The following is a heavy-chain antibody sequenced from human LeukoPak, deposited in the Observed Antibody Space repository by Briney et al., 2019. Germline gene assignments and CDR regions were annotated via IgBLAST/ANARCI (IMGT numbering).Heavy chain of an antibody. V-gene: IGHV3-30*02. J-gene: IGHJ4*02. D-gene: IGHD3-22*01. Sequence: GGSLRLSCAASGFTFSNYGIHWVRQAPGKGLEWVSFIRYDGSNKYYADSVKGRFTISRDNSKNTLYLQMNSLRAEDTAVYYCAKGPYYYDSSGYTPLDYWGQGTLVTVSS. CDR1: GFTFSNYG. CDR3: AKGPYYYDSSGYTPLDY. CDR2: IRYDGSNK.